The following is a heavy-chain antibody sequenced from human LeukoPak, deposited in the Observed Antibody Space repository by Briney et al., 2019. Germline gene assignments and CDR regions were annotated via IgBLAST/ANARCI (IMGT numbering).Heavy chain of an antibody. CDR1: GFTFSSYE. CDR2: IRNSGNVI. V-gene: IGHV3-48*03. D-gene: IGHD3-16*01. Sequence: GGSLRLSCAVSGFTFSSYEMHWVRQAPGKGLEWVSYIRNSGNVIYYAGSVKGRFTISRDNAENSLYLQMDSLRGEDTAVYYCARGGSHFDHWGQGTLVTVSS. CDR3: ARGGSHFDH. J-gene: IGHJ4*02.